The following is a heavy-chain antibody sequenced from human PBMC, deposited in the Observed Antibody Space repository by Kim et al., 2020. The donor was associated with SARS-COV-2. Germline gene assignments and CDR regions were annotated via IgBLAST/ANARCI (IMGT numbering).Heavy chain of an antibody. V-gene: IGHV1-18*04. CDR1: GYTFTSYG. D-gene: IGHD3-22*01. Sequence: ASVKVSCKASGYTFTSYGSSWVRQAPGQGLEWMGWISAYNGNTNYAQKLQGRVTMTTDTSTSTAYMELRSLRSDDTAVYYCALSLTYYYDSSGLLDYWGQGTLVTVSS. CDR2: ISAYNGNT. CDR3: ALSLTYYYDSSGLLDY. J-gene: IGHJ4*02.